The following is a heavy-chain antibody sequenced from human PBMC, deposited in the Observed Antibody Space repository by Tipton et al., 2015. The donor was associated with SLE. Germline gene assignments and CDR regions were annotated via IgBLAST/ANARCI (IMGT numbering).Heavy chain of an antibody. CDR1: GGSVSSPIDY. Sequence: TLSLTCTVSGGSVSSPIDYWSWIRQSPGKGLEWIGSIYDRGSTNYNPSLKSRVTISVDTSKNQVSLRLTSVTAADTAVYTCARHYNLFSAFDSWAREPWSPSPQ. CDR3: ARHYNLFSAFDS. V-gene: IGHV4-61*01. D-gene: IGHD3-3*01. J-gene: IGHJ4*02. CDR2: IYDRGST.